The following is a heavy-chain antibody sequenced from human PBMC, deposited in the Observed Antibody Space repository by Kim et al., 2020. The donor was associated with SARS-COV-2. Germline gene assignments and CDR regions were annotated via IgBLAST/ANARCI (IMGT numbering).Heavy chain of an antibody. V-gene: IGHV4-30-2*01. Sequence: TLSLTCAVSGGSISSGDYSWTWIRQPLGKGLEWIGYIYYSGSTYYNPSLKSRVTISIDTSKNQFSLKLSSVTAADTAVYYCARADNTYWYFDLWGRGTLVTVSS. J-gene: IGHJ2*01. CDR2: IYYSGST. CDR3: ARADNTYWYFDL. CDR1: GGSISSGDYS.